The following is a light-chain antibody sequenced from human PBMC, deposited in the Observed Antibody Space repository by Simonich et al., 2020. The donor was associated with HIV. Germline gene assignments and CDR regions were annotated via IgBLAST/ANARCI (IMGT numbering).Light chain of an antibody. J-gene: IGKJ1*01. CDR3: QQYYNTPQT. CDR2: WAS. V-gene: IGKV4-1*01. Sequence: DIVMTQSPDSLAVSLGERATINCKSSQSVLYSSNNKNYLVWYQQKPAQPPKLLIYWASTRESGVPDRFSGSGSGTDFTLTISSLQAEDVAVYYCQQYYNTPQTFGQGTKVEIK. CDR1: QSVLYSSNNKNY.